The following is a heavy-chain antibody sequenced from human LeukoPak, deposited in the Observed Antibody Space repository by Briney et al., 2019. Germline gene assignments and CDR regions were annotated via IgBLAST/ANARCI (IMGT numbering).Heavy chain of an antibody. CDR2: TYYRSKWYH. CDR1: GDSLSINSAT. V-gene: IGHV6-1*01. J-gene: IGHJ3*02. D-gene: IGHD6-13*01. Sequence: SRTLSLTFGISGDSLSINSATWNWVRQSPSRGREWLGSTYYRSKWYHDYAVSVKSQITITPHTSNNQLSLQLTSVTPEDTAVYYCARMTADGYDAFDICGQGTMVTVSS. CDR3: ARMTADGYDAFDI.